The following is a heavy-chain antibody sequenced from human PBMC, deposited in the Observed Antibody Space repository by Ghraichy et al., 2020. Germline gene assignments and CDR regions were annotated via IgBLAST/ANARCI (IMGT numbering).Heavy chain of an antibody. CDR2: ISSTSAI. V-gene: IGHV3-48*02. Sequence: GGSLRLSCAASGFNFNNYDMNWVRQAPGKGLEWVSYISSTSAIYYADSVRGRFTISRDNAKNSLYLQMNSLRDEDAAVYYCARDYNWAFDHWGQGALVTVSS. D-gene: IGHD1-20*01. J-gene: IGHJ4*02. CDR3: ARDYNWAFDH. CDR1: GFNFNNYD.